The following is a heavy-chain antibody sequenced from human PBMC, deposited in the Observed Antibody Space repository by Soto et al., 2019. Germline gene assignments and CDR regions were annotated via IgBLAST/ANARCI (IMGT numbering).Heavy chain of an antibody. D-gene: IGHD2-21*02. CDR3: ARDLWGLYGVDCCPVDV. J-gene: IGHJ6*02. CDR2: MYNTGST. Sequence: QVRLQESGPGLVKPSETLSLTCTVSGGSISSYYWSWIRQPPGKGLEWIGYMYNTGSTIYNPSLRSPIRISGAXSXNXXSLKLNSVTAANTAVYDCARDLWGLYGVDCCPVDVWGHGTTVTVSS. V-gene: IGHV4-59*01. CDR1: GGSISSYY.